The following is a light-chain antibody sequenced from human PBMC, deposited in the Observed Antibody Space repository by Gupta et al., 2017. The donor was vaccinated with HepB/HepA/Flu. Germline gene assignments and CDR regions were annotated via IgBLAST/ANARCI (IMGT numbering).Light chain of an antibody. CDR2: GNS. Sequence: QSVLTQPPSEAGAPGQRVTISCTGSSSNIWAGYDVHWYQQLPGTAPKLLIYGNSNRPSGVPDRFSGSKSGTSASLAITGLQAEDEADYYCQSYDSSPPWVFGGGTKLTVL. CDR3: QSYDSSPPWV. CDR1: SSNIWAGYD. V-gene: IGLV1-40*01. J-gene: IGLJ3*02.